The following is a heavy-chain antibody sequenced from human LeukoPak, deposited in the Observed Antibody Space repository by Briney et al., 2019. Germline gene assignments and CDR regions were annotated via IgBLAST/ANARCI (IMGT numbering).Heavy chain of an antibody. CDR3: ARVSYYDSSGNRGAFDY. CDR1: GGSFSGYY. V-gene: IGHV4-34*01. J-gene: IGHJ4*02. Sequence: SETLSLTCAVYGGSFSGYYWSWIRQSPGKGLEWIGEINHSGSTNYNPSLKSRVTISVDKSMNQFSLKLSSVTAADTAVYYCARVSYYDSSGNRGAFDYWGQGTLVTVSS. D-gene: IGHD3-22*01. CDR2: INHSGST.